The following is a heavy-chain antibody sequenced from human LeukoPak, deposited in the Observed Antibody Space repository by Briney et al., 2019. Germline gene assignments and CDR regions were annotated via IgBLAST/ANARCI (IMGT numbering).Heavy chain of an antibody. CDR3: ARTAAAGPRASYYYYYMDV. J-gene: IGHJ6*03. D-gene: IGHD6-13*01. Sequence: PGGSLRLSCAASGFTFDDYGMSWVRQAPGKGLEWVSGISGNGGSTGYADSVKGRFTISRDNAKNSLYLQMNSLRAEDTALYYCARTAAAGPRASYYYYYMDVWGKGTTVTVSS. V-gene: IGHV3-20*04. CDR1: GFTFDDYG. CDR2: ISGNGGST.